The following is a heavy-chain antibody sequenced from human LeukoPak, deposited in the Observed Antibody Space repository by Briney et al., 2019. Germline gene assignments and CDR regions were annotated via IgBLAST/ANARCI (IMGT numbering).Heavy chain of an antibody. J-gene: IGHJ4*02. CDR3: AGVLPPALGQWLEDFDY. Sequence: ASVKVSCKASGGTFSSYAISWVRQAPGQGLEWMGWISAYNGNTNYAQKLQGRVTMTTDTSTSTAYMELRSLRSDDTAVYYCAGVLPPALGQWLEDFDYWGQGTLVTVSS. V-gene: IGHV1-18*01. CDR2: ISAYNGNT. D-gene: IGHD6-19*01. CDR1: GGTFSSYA.